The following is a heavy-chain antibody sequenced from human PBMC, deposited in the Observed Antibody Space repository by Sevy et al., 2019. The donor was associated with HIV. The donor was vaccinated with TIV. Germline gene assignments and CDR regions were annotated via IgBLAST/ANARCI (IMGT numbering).Heavy chain of an antibody. CDR3: ARRGPSTVYDAFDI. J-gene: IGHJ3*02. CDR2: ISGLSNYI. CDR1: GFTFNSFY. D-gene: IGHD4-17*01. V-gene: IGHV3-21*01. Sequence: GGSLRLSCAASGFTFNSFYMNWVRQAPGKGLEWVSSISGLSNYIFYADSLKGRFTISRDNAKNSLYLQMNRLRVEDTAVYYCARRGPSTVYDAFDIWGQGTMVTVSS.